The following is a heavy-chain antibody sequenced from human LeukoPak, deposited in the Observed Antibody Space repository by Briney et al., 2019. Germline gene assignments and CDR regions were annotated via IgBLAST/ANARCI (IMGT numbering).Heavy chain of an antibody. J-gene: IGHJ4*02. CDR2: ISYSGST. CDR1: GGSISSYY. Sequence: PSETLSLTCTVSGGSISSYYWSWIRQPPGKGLEWIGCISYSGSTNYNPSLKSRVTISVEVSKTQFSLKVNSVTAADTAVYYCARGRYYGGNLLDYWGQGTLATVSS. D-gene: IGHD4-17*01. V-gene: IGHV4-59*08. CDR3: ARGRYYGGNLLDY.